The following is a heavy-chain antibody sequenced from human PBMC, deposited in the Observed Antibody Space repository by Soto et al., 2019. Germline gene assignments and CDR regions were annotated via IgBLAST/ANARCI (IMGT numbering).Heavy chain of an antibody. CDR2: IGPESGAT. D-gene: IGHD5-12*01. CDR3: GRGRSGQIVVFY. J-gene: IGHJ4*02. V-gene: IGHV1-2*02. Sequence: ASVKVSCKASGYTFTGHYIHWVRQAPEQGPEWMGEIGPESGATRYAQKFQGRVTMTMEMSITTVYMELSNLSPDDTAVYYCGRGRSGQIVVFYWAQGNTVTVSS. CDR1: GYTFTGHY.